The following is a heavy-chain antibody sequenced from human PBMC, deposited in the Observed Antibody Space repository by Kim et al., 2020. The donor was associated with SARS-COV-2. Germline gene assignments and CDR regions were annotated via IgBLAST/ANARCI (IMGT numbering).Heavy chain of an antibody. V-gene: IGHV5-10-1*01. J-gene: IGHJ5*02. D-gene: IGHD6-13*01. CDR3: ARHVAAASPVDP. Sequence: NYSPSFQGHVTISADKSISTAYLQWGSLKASDTAMYYCARHVAAASPVDPWGQGTLVTVSS.